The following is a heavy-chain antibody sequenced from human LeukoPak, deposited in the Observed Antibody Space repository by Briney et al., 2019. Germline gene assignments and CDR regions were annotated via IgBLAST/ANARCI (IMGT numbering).Heavy chain of an antibody. Sequence: GGSLRLSCAASGFTFSSYGMHWVRQAPGKGLEWVAVISYDGSNKYYADSVKGRFTISRDNSNNTLYLQMNSLRAEDTAVYYCAKVDTREDAFDIWGQGTMVTVCS. V-gene: IGHV3-30*18. CDR2: ISYDGSNK. CDR1: GFTFSSYG. J-gene: IGHJ3*02. CDR3: AKVDTREDAFDI. D-gene: IGHD1-26*01.